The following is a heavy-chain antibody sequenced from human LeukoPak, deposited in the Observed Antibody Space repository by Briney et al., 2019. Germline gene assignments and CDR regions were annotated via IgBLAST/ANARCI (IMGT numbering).Heavy chain of an antibody. CDR2: ISSNSYYI. V-gene: IGHV3-21*04. J-gene: IGHJ4*02. D-gene: IGHD2-21*01. Sequence: PGGSLRLSCAASGFAFSSYSINWVRQAPGKGLEWVSFISSNSYYIYYADSVRGRFTISRDNSKDTLYLQMNSLRAEDAAVYYCAKEECGGDCYEYYFDYWGQGTLVTVSS. CDR3: AKEECGGDCYEYYFDY. CDR1: GFAFSSYS.